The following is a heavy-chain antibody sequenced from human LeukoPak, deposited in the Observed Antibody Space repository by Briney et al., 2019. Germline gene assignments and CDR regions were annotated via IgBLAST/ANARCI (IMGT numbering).Heavy chain of an antibody. Sequence: PSETLSLTCAVSGDSISSGTWWNWFRQPPGKGLEWIGESYHSGATNRNPSLKSRVIISVDETKNQFSLNLNSVTAADTAMYYCARGHNENNYKSAIDIWGPGTMVTVSS. CDR2: SYHSGAT. V-gene: IGHV4-4*02. CDR1: GDSISSGTW. D-gene: IGHD1/OR15-1a*01. CDR3: ARGHNENNYKSAIDI. J-gene: IGHJ3*02.